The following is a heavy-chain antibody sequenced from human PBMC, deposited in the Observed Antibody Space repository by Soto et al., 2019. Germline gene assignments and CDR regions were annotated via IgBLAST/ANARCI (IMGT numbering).Heavy chain of an antibody. V-gene: IGHV3-74*01. J-gene: IGHJ2*01. Sequence: VESGGGLVQPGGSLRLSCASSGFTFSRHWMHWVRQAPGKGLVWVARVNDDGSSTAYGDSVRGRFTISRDNAKNTLYLQMDSLKTEDTAVYYCARDLITASGGPNWYFDLRGRGTLVTVSS. CDR3: ARDLITASGGPNWYFDL. D-gene: IGHD1-20*01. CDR1: GFTFSRHW. CDR2: VNDDGSST.